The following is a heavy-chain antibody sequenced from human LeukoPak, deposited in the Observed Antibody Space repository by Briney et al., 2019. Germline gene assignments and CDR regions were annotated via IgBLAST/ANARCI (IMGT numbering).Heavy chain of an antibody. Sequence: SETLSLTCNVSGGSISSSYWSWIRQPAGKGLEWIRRIYASGSSNYNPSLKSRVTMSVDTSKNQFSLNLSSVTAADTAVYYCAREGGSSRSLENWGQGTLVTVSS. D-gene: IGHD1-26*01. CDR2: IYASGSS. J-gene: IGHJ4*02. CDR1: GGSISSSY. V-gene: IGHV4-4*07. CDR3: AREGGSSRSLEN.